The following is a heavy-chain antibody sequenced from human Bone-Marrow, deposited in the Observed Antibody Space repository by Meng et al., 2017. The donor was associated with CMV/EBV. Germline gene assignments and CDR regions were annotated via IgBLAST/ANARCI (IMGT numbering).Heavy chain of an antibody. Sequence: SVKVSCKASGGTFSSYAISWVRQAPGQGLEWMGGIIPIFGTANYAQKFQGRVTITTDESTSTDYMELSSLRSEDTAVYYCARGKRVEMATIMRPGPYYFDYWGQGTLVTVSS. CDR2: IIPIFGTA. D-gene: IGHD5-24*01. CDR1: GGTFSSYA. J-gene: IGHJ4*02. V-gene: IGHV1-69*05. CDR3: ARGKRVEMATIMRPGPYYFDY.